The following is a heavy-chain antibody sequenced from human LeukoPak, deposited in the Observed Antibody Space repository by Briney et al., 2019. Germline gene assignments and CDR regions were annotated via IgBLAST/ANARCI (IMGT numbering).Heavy chain of an antibody. CDR3: AGETDAFDY. V-gene: IGHV1-46*03. J-gene: IGHJ4*02. Sequence: ASVKVSCKASGHSFTSNFWHWVRQAPGQGLEWMAVLNPRDSDTTYAQKFQGRITMTRDMSTGTVYMELSSLRSEDTAAYYCAGETDAFDYWGQGTLVTVSS. CDR2: LNPRDSDT. CDR1: GHSFTSNF.